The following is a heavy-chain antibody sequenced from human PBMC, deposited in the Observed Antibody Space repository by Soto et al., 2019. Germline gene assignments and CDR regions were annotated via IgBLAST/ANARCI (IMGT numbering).Heavy chain of an antibody. D-gene: IGHD3-10*01. J-gene: IGHJ4*02. Sequence: PSETLSLTCSVSGGSMSEYFWSWIRQSPGKGLEWIGYIYYSGSTNYNPSLKSRVTISVDTSKNQFSLKLSSVTAADTAVYYCASAQTDRGIELGYFDYWGQGTPVTFSS. V-gene: IGHV4-59*01. CDR1: GGSMSEYF. CDR2: IYYSGST. CDR3: ASAQTDRGIELGYFDY.